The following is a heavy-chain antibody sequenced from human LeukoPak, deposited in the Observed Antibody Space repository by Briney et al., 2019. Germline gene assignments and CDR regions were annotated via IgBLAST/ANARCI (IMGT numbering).Heavy chain of an antibody. CDR3: ARDRRYSSSWSGRVVDY. CDR1: GGSISSYY. D-gene: IGHD6-13*01. CDR2: IYYSGST. J-gene: IGHJ4*02. Sequence: SETLSLTCTVSGGSISSYYWSWIRQPPGKGLEWIGYIYYSGSTNYNPSLKSRVTISVDTSKNQFSLKLSSVTAADTAVYYCARDRRYSSSWSGRVVDYWGQGTLVTVSS. V-gene: IGHV4-59*01.